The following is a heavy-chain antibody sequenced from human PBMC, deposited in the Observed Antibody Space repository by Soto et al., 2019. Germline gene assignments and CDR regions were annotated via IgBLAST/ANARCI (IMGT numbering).Heavy chain of an antibody. V-gene: IGHV4-31*03. CDR2: IYYSGST. J-gene: IGHJ6*02. D-gene: IGHD5-18*01. Sequence: PSETLSLTCTVSGGSISSGGYYWSWIRQHPGKGLEWIGYIYYSGSTYYNPSLKSRVTISVDTSKNQFSLKLSSVTAADTAVYYCARDPVDMGYSYGLGDYGMDVWGQGTTVTVSS. CDR3: ARDPVDMGYSYGLGDYGMDV. CDR1: GGSISSGGYY.